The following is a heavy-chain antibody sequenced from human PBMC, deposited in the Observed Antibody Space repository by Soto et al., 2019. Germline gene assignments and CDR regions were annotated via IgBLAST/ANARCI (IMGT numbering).Heavy chain of an antibody. CDR1: CGSFSGDY. D-gene: IGHD3-10*01. CDR3: ARGNPMVRGVIEGYYYYGMDV. V-gene: IGHV4-34*01. CDR2: INHSGST. J-gene: IGHJ6*02. Sequence: SETLSVTCAVYCGSFSGDYWSWIRQPPGKGLEWIGEINHSGSTNYNPSLKSRVTISVDTSKNQFSLKLSSVTAADTAVYYCARGNPMVRGVIEGYYYYGMDVWGQGTTVT.